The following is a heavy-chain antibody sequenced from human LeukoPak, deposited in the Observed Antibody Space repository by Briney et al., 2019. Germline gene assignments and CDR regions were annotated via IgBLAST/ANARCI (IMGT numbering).Heavy chain of an antibody. CDR2: INSDGSST. CDR3: ARGHSRYYYDSSGYYYSY. D-gene: IGHD3-22*01. Sequence: GGSLTLSCAASGFTFSSYWMHWVRQAPGKGLVWVSRINSDGSSTSYADSVKGRFTISRDNAKNTLYLQMNSLRAEDTAVYYCARGHSRYYYDSSGYYYSYWGQGTLVTVSS. J-gene: IGHJ4*02. V-gene: IGHV3-74*01. CDR1: GFTFSSYW.